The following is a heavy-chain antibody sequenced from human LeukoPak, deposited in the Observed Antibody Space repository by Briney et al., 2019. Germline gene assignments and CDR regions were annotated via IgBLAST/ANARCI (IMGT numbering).Heavy chain of an antibody. CDR3: TKGAYGGNKRDYYYGMDV. V-gene: IGHV3-9*01. D-gene: IGHD4-23*01. CDR1: GFTLDVYA. CDR2: ICWKRDNI. J-gene: IGHJ6*01. Sequence: PGSSLRLSCAASGFTLDVYAMQGPPQARGGAGVCLSCICWKRDNIGYADRVKRRLTISRDNDKNSLYPKMNSQSANDSALLYCTKGAYGGNKRDYYYGMDVWGEGTTVTVSS.